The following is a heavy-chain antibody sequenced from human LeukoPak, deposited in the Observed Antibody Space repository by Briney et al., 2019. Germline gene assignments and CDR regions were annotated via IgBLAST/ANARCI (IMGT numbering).Heavy chain of an antibody. CDR2: IYSGGST. Sequence: GGSLRLSCAASGFTVSSNYMSWDRQAPGKGLEWVSVIYSGGSTYYADSVKGRFTISRDNSKNTLYLQMNSLRAEDTAVYYCARADGYSGYQYYLDYWGQGTLVTVSS. D-gene: IGHD5-12*01. J-gene: IGHJ4*02. V-gene: IGHV3-66*01. CDR1: GFTVSSNY. CDR3: ARADGYSGYQYYLDY.